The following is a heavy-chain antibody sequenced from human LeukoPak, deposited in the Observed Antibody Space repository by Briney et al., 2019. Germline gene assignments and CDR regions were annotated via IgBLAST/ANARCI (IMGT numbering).Heavy chain of an antibody. Sequence: ASVKVSCKASGYTFTSYDINWVRQATGQGLEWMGWMNPNSGNTGYAQKFQGRVTMTRNTSISTAYMELSSLRSEDTAVYYFARPGGGSYSAGYYYYGMDVWGQGTTVTVSS. J-gene: IGHJ6*02. D-gene: IGHD1-26*01. CDR1: GYTFTSYD. V-gene: IGHV1-8*01. CDR3: ARPGGGSYSAGYYYYGMDV. CDR2: MNPNSGNT.